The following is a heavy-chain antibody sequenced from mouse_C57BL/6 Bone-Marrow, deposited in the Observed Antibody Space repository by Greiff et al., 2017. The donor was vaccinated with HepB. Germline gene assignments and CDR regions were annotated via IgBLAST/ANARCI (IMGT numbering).Heavy chain of an antibody. Sequence: QVQLQQPGAELVKPGASVKLSCKASGYTFTSYWMQWVKQRPGQGLEWIGEIDPSDSYTNYNQKFKGKATVTVDTSSSTAYMQLSSLTSEDSAVYYCAVTTVVAEDYWGQGTTLTVSS. V-gene: IGHV1-50*01. J-gene: IGHJ2*01. CDR2: IDPSDSYT. CDR3: AVTTVVAEDY. D-gene: IGHD1-1*01. CDR1: GYTFTSYW.